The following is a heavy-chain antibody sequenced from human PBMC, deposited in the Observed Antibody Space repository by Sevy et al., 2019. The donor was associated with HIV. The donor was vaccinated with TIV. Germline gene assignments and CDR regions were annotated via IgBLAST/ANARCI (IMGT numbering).Heavy chain of an antibody. Sequence: ASVKVSCKASGYTFTDYYLHWARQAPGQGLEWMGWINPDNGVTNYAQRFQGWVTMTRDTSINTAYMELSRLTSDDTAVYYCARESVTGYYRGNWFDSWGQGTLVTVSS. J-gene: IGHJ5*01. CDR3: ARESVTGYYRGNWFDS. V-gene: IGHV1-2*04. D-gene: IGHD3-9*01. CDR2: INPDNGVT. CDR1: GYTFTDYY.